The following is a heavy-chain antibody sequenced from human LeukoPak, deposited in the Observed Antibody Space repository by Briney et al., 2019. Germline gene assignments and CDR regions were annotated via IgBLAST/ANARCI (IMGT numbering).Heavy chain of an antibody. CDR2: IYYSGST. Sequence: SETLSLTCTVSGGSISSYYWSWIRQPPGKGLEWIGYIYYSGSTNYNPSLKSRVTISVDTSKNQFSLKLSSVTAADTAVYYCARFDYGDLYGDYWGQGTLVTVSS. V-gene: IGHV4-59*01. CDR3: ARFDYGDLYGDY. CDR1: GGSISSYY. D-gene: IGHD4-17*01. J-gene: IGHJ4*02.